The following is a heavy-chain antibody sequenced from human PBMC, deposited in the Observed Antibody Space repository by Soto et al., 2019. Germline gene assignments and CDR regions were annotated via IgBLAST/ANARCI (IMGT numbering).Heavy chain of an antibody. J-gene: IGHJ5*02. V-gene: IGHV1-18*01. D-gene: IGHD2-2*01. Sequence: QVQLVQSGGEVKRPGASVKVSCKTSGYTFSNYGITWVRQAPGQPLEWLGWISLYSDSTNYAQKFQGRVPMTTDTSTTTAYMELRSLRSDDTAVYYCARVVPGAEAWFGPWGQGTLVTVSS. CDR3: ARVVPGAEAWFGP. CDR1: GYTFSNYG. CDR2: ISLYSDST.